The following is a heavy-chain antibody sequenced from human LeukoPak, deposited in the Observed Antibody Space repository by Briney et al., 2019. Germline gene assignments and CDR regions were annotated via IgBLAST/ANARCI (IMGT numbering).Heavy chain of an antibody. CDR3: AKGSYYDSSGSFYFDY. CDR1: GFTFSSYA. V-gene: IGHV3-23*01. J-gene: IGHJ4*02. Sequence: GGSLRLSCAASGFTFSSYAMSWVRQAPGKGLEWVSGISGSGGSTYYADSVKGRFTISRDNSKNTLYVQVNSLGTEDTAAYYCAKGSYYDSSGSFYFDYWGQGTLVTVSS. D-gene: IGHD3-22*01. CDR2: ISGSGGST.